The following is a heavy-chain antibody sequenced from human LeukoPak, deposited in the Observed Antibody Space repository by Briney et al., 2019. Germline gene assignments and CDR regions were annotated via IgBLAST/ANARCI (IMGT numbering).Heavy chain of an antibody. D-gene: IGHD6-19*01. Sequence: ASGKVSCKASGYTFTSYYMHWVRQAPGQGLECMGIINPSGGSTSYAQKFQGRVTMTSDTSTSTVYMELSSLRSEDTAVYYCARDLAPYSSGWYASSWFDPWGQGTLVTVSS. CDR1: GYTFTSYY. CDR2: INPSGGST. V-gene: IGHV1-46*01. J-gene: IGHJ5*02. CDR3: ARDLAPYSSGWYASSWFDP.